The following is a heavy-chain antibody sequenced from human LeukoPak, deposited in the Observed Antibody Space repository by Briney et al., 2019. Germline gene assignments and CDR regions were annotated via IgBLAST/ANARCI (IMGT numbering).Heavy chain of an antibody. CDR1: GLTFSSYA. CDR3: ATTIFGVVIPYYFDY. J-gene: IGHJ4*02. Sequence: GGSLRLSCAASGLTFSSYAMGWVRQAPRKGLEWVSAISGSGGSTYYADSVKGRFTISRDNSKNTLYLQMNSLRAEDTAVYYCATTIFGVVIPYYFDYWGQGTLVTVSS. CDR2: ISGSGGST. V-gene: IGHV3-23*01. D-gene: IGHD3-3*01.